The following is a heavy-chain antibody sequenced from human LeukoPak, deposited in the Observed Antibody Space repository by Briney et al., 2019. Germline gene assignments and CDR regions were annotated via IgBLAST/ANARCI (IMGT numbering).Heavy chain of an antibody. CDR2: ISSSSSYI. CDR3: AREWELLQGHDAFDI. D-gene: IGHD1-26*01. J-gene: IGHJ3*02. Sequence: GGSLRLSCAASGFTFSSYGMRWVRQAPGKGLEWVSSISSSSSYIYYADSVKGRFTISRDNAKNSLYLQMNSLRAEDTAVYYCAREWELLQGHDAFDIWGQGTMVTVSS. V-gene: IGHV3-21*01. CDR1: GFTFSSYG.